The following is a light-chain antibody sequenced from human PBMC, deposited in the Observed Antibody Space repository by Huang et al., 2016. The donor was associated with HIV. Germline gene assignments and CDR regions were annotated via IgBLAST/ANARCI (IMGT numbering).Light chain of an antibody. V-gene: IGKV3-15*01. CDR1: QSVSNN. Sequence: IVMTQSPATLSVSPGDRATLSCRASQSVSNNLAWYLQKPGQAPRLLIDGASSRAPGIPPRFSATGSGTEFTLTISSLQSEDFAVYYCQQYNNWWTFGQGTKVGI. CDR2: GAS. CDR3: QQYNNWWT. J-gene: IGKJ1*01.